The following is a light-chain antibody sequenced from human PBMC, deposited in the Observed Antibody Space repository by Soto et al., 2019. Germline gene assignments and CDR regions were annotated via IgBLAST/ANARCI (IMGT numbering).Light chain of an antibody. J-gene: IGLJ1*01. CDR1: SSDIGSNA. CDR2: RNN. V-gene: IGLV1-44*01. Sequence: QSVLTQPPSTSRTPGQRVTISCSGSSSDIGSNAVYWYQQLPGTAPKLLIYRNNQRPSGVPDRFSGTKSGNSASLTISGLQAEDEADYYCSSYTSSSTPLVFGTGTKVTVL. CDR3: SSYTSSSTPLV.